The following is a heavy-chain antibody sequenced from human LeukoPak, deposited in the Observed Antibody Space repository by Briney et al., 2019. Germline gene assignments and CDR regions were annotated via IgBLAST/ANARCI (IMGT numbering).Heavy chain of an antibody. CDR2: INPNSGGT. CDR1: GYTFTGYY. J-gene: IGHJ3*02. V-gene: IGHV1-2*02. D-gene: IGHD3-22*01. CDR3: AREGAYYYDSSGNDAFDI. Sequence: ASVKVSCKASGYTFTGYYMHWVRQAPGQGLEWMGWINPNSGGTNYAQKFQGRVTMTRDTSISTAYMELSRLRSDDTAVYYCAREGAYYYDSSGNDAFDIWGQGTMVTVSS.